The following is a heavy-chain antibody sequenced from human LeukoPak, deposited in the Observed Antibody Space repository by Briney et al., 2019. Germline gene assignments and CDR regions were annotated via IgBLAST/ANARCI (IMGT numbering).Heavy chain of an antibody. CDR1: GFTFSNFN. Sequence: PGRSLRLSCAASGFTFSNFNMHWVRQAPGEGLEWVALTSREGTNEYYADSVKGRFTISRDNSKNSLYLQMNGLRAEDTAVYYCAKAQSNWFDPWGQGTLVTVSS. J-gene: IGHJ5*02. V-gene: IGHV3-30*18. CDR3: AKAQSNWFDP. CDR2: TSREGTNE.